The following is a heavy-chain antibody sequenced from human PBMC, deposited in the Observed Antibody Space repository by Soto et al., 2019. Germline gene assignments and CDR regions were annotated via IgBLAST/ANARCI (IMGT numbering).Heavy chain of an antibody. Sequence: QVQLVQSGAEVKKPGASVKVSCKASGYTFTSYYMHWVRQAPGQGLEWMGIINPSGGSTRYAQKFQGRVTMTRATSTSTVYMELCSLRSEGAVVYYCARGGSCSSACCYQGDYYYYGMVVWGQGTTVTVSS. D-gene: IGHD2-2*01. CDR2: INPSGGST. J-gene: IGHJ6*02. V-gene: IGHV1-46*01. CDR1: GYTFTSYY. CDR3: ARGGSCSSACCYQGDYYYYGMVV.